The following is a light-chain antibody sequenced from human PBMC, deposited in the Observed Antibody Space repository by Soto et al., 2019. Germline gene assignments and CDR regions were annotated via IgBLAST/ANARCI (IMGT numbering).Light chain of an antibody. CDR1: QAISSY. CDR3: QQLNSYPRT. CDR2: GAS. J-gene: IGKJ1*01. Sequence: IQLTQSPSSLSASVGDRVTITCRASQAISSYLAWYQQKPGRAPNLLIYGASTLQSGVPSRFSGSGSGTDFTLTISSLQTEDFATYYCQQLNSYPRTFGQGTKVEIK. V-gene: IGKV1-9*01.